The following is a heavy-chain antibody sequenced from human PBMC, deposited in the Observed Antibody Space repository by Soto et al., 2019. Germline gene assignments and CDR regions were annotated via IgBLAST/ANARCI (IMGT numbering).Heavy chain of an antibody. J-gene: IGHJ6*02. Sequence: TLSLTCTVSGGSISSGGYHWSWIRQHPGKGLEWIGYIYYSGSTYYNPSLKSRVTISVDTSKNQFSLKLSSVTAADTAVYYCARDHYYDFWSGYPPTYYYRMDVWGQGTTVT. D-gene: IGHD3-3*01. CDR3: ARDHYYDFWSGYPPTYYYRMDV. V-gene: IGHV4-31*03. CDR1: GGSISSGGYH. CDR2: IYYSGST.